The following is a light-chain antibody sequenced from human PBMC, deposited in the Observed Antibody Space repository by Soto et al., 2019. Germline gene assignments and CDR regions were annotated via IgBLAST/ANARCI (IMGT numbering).Light chain of an antibody. J-gene: IGKJ1*01. Sequence: EVVLTQSPVTLSLSPGERATLSCRASQSFRGLLAWYQQKPGQAPRLLIYDAYNRATGIPPRFSGSGSGTDFTLTISSLEPEDSAVYYCQQRSNLPWTFGQGTKVDIK. CDR2: DAY. V-gene: IGKV3-11*01. CDR3: QQRSNLPWT. CDR1: QSFRGL.